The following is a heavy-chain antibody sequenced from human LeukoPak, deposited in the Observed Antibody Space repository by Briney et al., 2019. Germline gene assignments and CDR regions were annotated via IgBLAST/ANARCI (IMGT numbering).Heavy chain of an antibody. CDR3: AKDQLLGGSYTFDY. J-gene: IGHJ4*02. CDR2: IRSDGSTE. CDR1: GFTFSTYG. V-gene: IGHV3-30*02. D-gene: IGHD1-26*01. Sequence: GRSLRLSCAATGFTFSTYGMHWVRQAPGKGLEWVAFIRSDGSTEYFADSVKGRFTISRDNSKNSLYLQMNSLRAEDTAVYYCAKDQLLGGSYTFDYWGQGTLVTVSS.